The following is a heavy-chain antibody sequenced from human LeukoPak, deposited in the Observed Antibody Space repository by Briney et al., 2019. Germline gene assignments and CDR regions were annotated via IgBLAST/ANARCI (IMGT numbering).Heavy chain of an antibody. CDR2: IYPGDSDT. V-gene: IGHV5-51*01. D-gene: IGHD3-22*01. CDR3: ARPHRRSSGYYPVGY. J-gene: IGHJ4*02. CDR1: GYSFTSYW. Sequence: GESLKISCKGSGYSFTSYWIGWVRQMPGKGLEWMGIIYPGDSDTRYSPSFQGQVTISADKSISTAYLQWSSLKASDTAMYYCARPHRRSSGYYPVGYWGQGTLVTVSS.